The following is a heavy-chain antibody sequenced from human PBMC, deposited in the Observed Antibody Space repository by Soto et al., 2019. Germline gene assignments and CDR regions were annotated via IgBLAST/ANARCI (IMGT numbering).Heavy chain of an antibody. CDR1: GYTFTSYA. D-gene: IGHD4-17*01. J-gene: IGHJ6*02. CDR3: ARGYGDYYYYYGMDV. CDR2: INAGNGNT. V-gene: IGHV1-3*01. Sequence: ASVKVSCKASGYTFTSYAMHWVRQAPGQRLEWMGWINAGNGNTKYSQKFQGRVTITRDTSASTAYMELSSLRSEDTAVYYCARGYGDYYYYYGMDVWGQGTTVTSP.